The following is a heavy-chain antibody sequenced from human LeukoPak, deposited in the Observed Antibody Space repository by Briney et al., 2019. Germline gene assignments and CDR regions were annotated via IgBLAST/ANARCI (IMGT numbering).Heavy chain of an antibody. J-gene: IGHJ4*02. CDR2: IYCSGNT. CDR1: GGSISSSSDY. Sequence: SETLSLTCTVSGGSISSSSDYWGWIRQPPGKGLEWIGSIYCSGNTYYNPSLKSRVTVSVDTSKKQFSLKLSSVTAADTAVYYCASTPSGSSAWYYFDKWGQGTLVTVSS. CDR3: ASTPSGSSAWYYFDK. D-gene: IGHD6-19*01. V-gene: IGHV4-39*01.